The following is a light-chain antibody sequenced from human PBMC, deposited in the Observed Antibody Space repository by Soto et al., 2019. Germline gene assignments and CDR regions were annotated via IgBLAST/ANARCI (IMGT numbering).Light chain of an antibody. CDR2: DTS. J-gene: IGKJ3*01. CDR3: QHYGTSAL. CDR1: QSVSSSY. Sequence: EIVLTQSPGTLSLSPGERATLSCRASQSVSSSYLAWYQQKPGQAPRFLIYDTSDRATGIPDRFSASGSGTDFTLTISRLEPEDFAVYYCQHYGTSALFGPGTKVDIK. V-gene: IGKV3-20*01.